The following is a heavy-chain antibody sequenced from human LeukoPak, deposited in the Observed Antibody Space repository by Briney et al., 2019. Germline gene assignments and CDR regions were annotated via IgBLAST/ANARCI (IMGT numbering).Heavy chain of an antibody. Sequence: SETLSLTCTVSGGSISSSSYYWGWICQPPGKGLEWIGSIYYSGSTYYNPSLKSRVTISVDTSKNQFSLKLSSVTAADTAVYYCARHEQFSYYYYGMDVWGQGTTVTVSS. D-gene: IGHD6-19*01. V-gene: IGHV4-39*01. CDR1: GGSISSSSYY. J-gene: IGHJ6*02. CDR2: IYYSGST. CDR3: ARHEQFSYYYYGMDV.